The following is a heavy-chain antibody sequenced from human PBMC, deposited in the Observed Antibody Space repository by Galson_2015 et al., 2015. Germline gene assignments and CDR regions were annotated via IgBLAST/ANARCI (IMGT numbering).Heavy chain of an antibody. D-gene: IGHD6-19*01. CDR3: AILPSGWYAY. CDR2: ISGYNDNT. CDR1: GYTFTSYG. J-gene: IGHJ4*02. Sequence: SCKASGYTFTSYGISWVRQAPGQGLEWMGWISGYNDNTNYAQKLQGRVTMTTDTSTSTAYMELRSLRSDDTAVYYCAILPSGWYAYWGQGTLVTVSS. V-gene: IGHV1-18*04.